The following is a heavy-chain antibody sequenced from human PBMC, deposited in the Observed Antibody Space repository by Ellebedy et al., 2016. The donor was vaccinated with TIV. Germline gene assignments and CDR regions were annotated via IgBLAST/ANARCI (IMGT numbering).Heavy chain of an antibody. CDR1: GFTFSSYA. D-gene: IGHD4-17*01. CDR2: ISGSGGST. Sequence: GESLKISCAASGFTFSSYAMSWVRQAPGKGLEWVSAISGSGGSTYYADSVKGRFTISRDNSKNTLYLQMNRLRAEDTAVYYCAILLMTTADYWGQGTLVTVSS. V-gene: IGHV3-23*01. CDR3: AILLMTTADY. J-gene: IGHJ4*02.